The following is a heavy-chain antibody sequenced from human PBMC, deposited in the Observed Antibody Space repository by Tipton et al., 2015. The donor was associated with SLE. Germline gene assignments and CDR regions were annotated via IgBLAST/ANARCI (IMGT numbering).Heavy chain of an antibody. D-gene: IGHD2-15*01. CDR1: GASITRHH. V-gene: IGHV4-59*11. CDR3: AGAWQGYCSGGTCYVLDY. CDR2: IYYPGSI. J-gene: IGHJ4*02. Sequence: TLSLTCTVSGASITRHHWSWIRQPPGKGLEWLGYIYYPGSIEDNPSLNSRVTIPADTSKNQFSLNLRSVTAADTAVYYCAGAWQGYCSGGTCYVLDYWGQGTLVTVSS.